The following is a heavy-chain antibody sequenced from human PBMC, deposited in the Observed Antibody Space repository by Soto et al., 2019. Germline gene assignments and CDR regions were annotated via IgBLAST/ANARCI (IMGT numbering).Heavy chain of an antibody. CDR3: AREGKAAAVFYFDY. D-gene: IGHD6-13*01. V-gene: IGHV1-46*03. J-gene: IGHJ4*02. CDR2: INPSGDST. CDR1: GFTFTSYY. Sequence: ASVKVSCKASGFTFTSYYIHWVRQAPGQGLDWMGMINPSGDSTTYAQKFQGRVTMTRDTSTSTVYMELSSLRSEDTAVYYCAREGKAAAVFYFDYWGQGTLVTVSS.